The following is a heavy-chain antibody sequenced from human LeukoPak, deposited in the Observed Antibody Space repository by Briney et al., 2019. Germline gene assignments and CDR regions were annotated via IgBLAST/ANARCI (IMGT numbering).Heavy chain of an antibody. CDR3: ARVELWFDGNWFDP. V-gene: IGHV4-38-2*01. J-gene: IGHJ5*02. CDR1: GYSISSGYY. D-gene: IGHD3-10*01. Sequence: SETLSLTCAVSGYSISSGYYWGWIRQPPGKGLEWIGSIYHSGSTYYNPSLKSRVTISVDTSKNQFSLKLSSVTAADTAVYCCARVELWFDGNWFDPWGQGTLVTVSS. CDR2: IYHSGST.